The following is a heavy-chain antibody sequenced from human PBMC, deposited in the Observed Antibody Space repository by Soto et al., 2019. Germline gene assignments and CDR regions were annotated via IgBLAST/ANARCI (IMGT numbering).Heavy chain of an antibody. J-gene: IGHJ4*02. CDR1: GFTFSSYA. Sequence: PGGSLILSCSSSGFTFSSYAMHWVRQAPGKGLEYVSGIRANWEPPFYADSVKGRFTISRDNSQNTLYLQMSSLSADDTAVYYCVKSRGGNNFDFFDWGQGALVTVSS. V-gene: IGHV3-64D*06. CDR3: VKSRGGNNFDFFD. D-gene: IGHD5-12*01. CDR2: IRANWEPP.